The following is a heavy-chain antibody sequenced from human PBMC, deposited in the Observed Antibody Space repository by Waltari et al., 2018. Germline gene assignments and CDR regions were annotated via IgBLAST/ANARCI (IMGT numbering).Heavy chain of an antibody. V-gene: IGHV3-74*01. CDR3: ASGKFL. CDR1: GFSLSNYW. Sequence: EVKLVESGGGLIQPGGSLTLSCAASGFSLSNYWMHWVRQAPGKGLVWVSLRNDDGSNTNYPDSVKGRFTNSRDNTNKMLYLQMNSLRAEDTAVYYFASGKFLWGQGTLVTVSS. CDR2: RNDDGSNT. J-gene: IGHJ4*02.